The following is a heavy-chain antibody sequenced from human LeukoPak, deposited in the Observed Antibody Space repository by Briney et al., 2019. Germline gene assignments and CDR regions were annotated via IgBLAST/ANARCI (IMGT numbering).Heavy chain of an antibody. CDR2: IYYSGST. CDR1: GGSISSYY. V-gene: IGHV4-59*01. J-gene: IGHJ4*02. CDR3: ARAESSGYYRR. D-gene: IGHD3-22*01. Sequence: PSETLSLTCTVSGGSISSYYWSWIRRPPGKGLEWIGYIYYSGSTKYNPSLKSRVTISVDTSKHQFSLKLSSLTAADTAVYYCARAESSGYYRRWGQGTLVTVSS.